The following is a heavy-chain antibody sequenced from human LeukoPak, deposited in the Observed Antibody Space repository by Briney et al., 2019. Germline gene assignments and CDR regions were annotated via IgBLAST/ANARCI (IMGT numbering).Heavy chain of an antibody. D-gene: IGHD3-10*01. CDR1: GGSFSGCY. V-gene: IGHV4-34*01. J-gene: IGHJ4*02. Sequence: PSETLSLTCAVYGGSFSGCYWSWIRQPPGKGLEWIGEINHSGSTNYNPSLKSRVTISVDTSKNQFSLKLSSVTAADTAVYYCARRGLDGSGSYYSDYWGQGTLVTVSS. CDR3: ARRGLDGSGSYYSDY. CDR2: INHSGST.